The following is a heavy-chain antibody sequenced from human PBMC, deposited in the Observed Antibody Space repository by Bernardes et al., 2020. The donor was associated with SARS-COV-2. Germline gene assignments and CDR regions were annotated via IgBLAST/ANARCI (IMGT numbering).Heavy chain of an antibody. CDR2: IDWDDDK. J-gene: IGHJ6*02. Sequence: SFPTLVKPTQTLTLTCTFSGFSLSTTPMCVSWIRQPPGKALEWLALIDWDDDKYYSTSLKTRLTISKDTSKNQVVLTMTNMDPVDTATYYCARLIRSSSWYYGMDVWGQGTTVTVSS. CDR1: GFSLSTTPMC. CDR3: ARLIRSSSWYYGMDV. V-gene: IGHV2-70*01. D-gene: IGHD6-6*01.